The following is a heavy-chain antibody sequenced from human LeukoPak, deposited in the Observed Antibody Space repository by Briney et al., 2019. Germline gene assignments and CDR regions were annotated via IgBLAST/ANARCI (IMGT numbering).Heavy chain of an antibody. D-gene: IGHD1-26*01. V-gene: IGHV4-59*01. CDR1: GGSISSYY. Sequence: TSETLSLTCTVSGGSISSYYWSWIRQPPGEGLEWIGYIYYSGSTNYNPSLKSRVTISVDTSKNQFSLRLSSVTAADTAVYYCAREVLGGSYQPGAFDIWGQGTMVTVSS. CDR3: AREVLGGSYQPGAFDI. J-gene: IGHJ3*02. CDR2: IYYSGST.